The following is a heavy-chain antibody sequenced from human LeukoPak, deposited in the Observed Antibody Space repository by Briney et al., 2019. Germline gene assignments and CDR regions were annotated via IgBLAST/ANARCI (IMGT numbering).Heavy chain of an antibody. CDR1: GGSISSGGYY. V-gene: IGHV4-31*03. D-gene: IGHD3-3*01. Sequence: SQTLSLTCTVSGGSISSGGYYWSWVRQHPGKGLEWIGYIYDSGSTDYNPSLKSRVTISADTSKNQFSLKLSSVTAADTAVYYCARATFWSGYATNPENYYYYYGMDVWGQGTTVTVSS. CDR2: IYDSGST. CDR3: ARATFWSGYATNPENYYYYYGMDV. J-gene: IGHJ6*02.